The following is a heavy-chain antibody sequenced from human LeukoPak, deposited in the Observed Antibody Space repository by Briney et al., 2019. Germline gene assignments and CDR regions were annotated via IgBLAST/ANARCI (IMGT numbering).Heavy chain of an antibody. J-gene: IGHJ6*03. CDR1: GGSISSYY. D-gene: IGHD6-19*01. CDR3: AREKQWLVAFYMDV. Sequence: SETLSLTCTVSGGSISSYYWSWIRQPAGKGLEWIGRIYTSGSTDYNPSLKSRVTMSVDTSKNQFSLKLSSVTAADTAVYYCAREKQWLVAFYMDVWGKGTTVTVSS. CDR2: IYTSGST. V-gene: IGHV4-4*07.